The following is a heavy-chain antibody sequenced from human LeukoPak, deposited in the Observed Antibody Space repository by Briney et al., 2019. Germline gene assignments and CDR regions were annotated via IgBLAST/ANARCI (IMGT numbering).Heavy chain of an antibody. V-gene: IGHV1-2*02. CDR1: GYTFIDYF. J-gene: IGHJ3*02. Sequence: ASLKVSCKASGYTFIDYFIHWMRQTPGQGLEWLGWINPNSGVTRYAHKFQDRVTMTRDTAAYMELSSLTSDDTAVYYCARAVSGTLGGAFDIWGQGTAVTVSS. D-gene: IGHD1-7*01. CDR2: INPNSGVT. CDR3: ARAVSGTLGGAFDI.